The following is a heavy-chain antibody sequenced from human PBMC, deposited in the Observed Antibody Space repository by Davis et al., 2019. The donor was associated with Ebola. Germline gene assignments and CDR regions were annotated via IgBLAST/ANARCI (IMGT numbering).Heavy chain of an antibody. J-gene: IGHJ6*02. V-gene: IGHV3-74*01. CDR3: ARGSGTWNGMDV. D-gene: IGHD2-15*01. CDR1: GFTLNMYW. CDR2: INVDGTRT. Sequence: PGGSLRLSCAVSGFTLNMYWMHWVRQAPGEGLVCVSRINVDGTRTDYADSVKGRFTISKDYAKNRLYLQMHSLGVDDTAVYYCARGSGTWNGMDVWGHGTTVIVSS.